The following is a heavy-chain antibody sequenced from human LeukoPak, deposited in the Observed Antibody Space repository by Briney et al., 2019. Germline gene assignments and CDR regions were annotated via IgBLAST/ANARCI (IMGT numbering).Heavy chain of an antibody. Sequence: GASVKVSCKASGYTFTSYDINWVRQATGQGLEWMGWMNPNSGNTGYAQKFQGRVTMTRNTSISTAYMELSSLRSEDTAVYYCARGTPRDYDFLSGFFVASRDYYRMDVWGQGTTVTVSS. CDR3: ARGTPRDYDFLSGFFVASRDYYRMDV. CDR2: MNPNSGNT. D-gene: IGHD3-3*01. CDR1: GYTFTSYD. J-gene: IGHJ6*02. V-gene: IGHV1-8*01.